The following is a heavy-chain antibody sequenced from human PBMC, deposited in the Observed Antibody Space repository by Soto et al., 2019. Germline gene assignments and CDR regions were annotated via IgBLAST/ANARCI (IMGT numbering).Heavy chain of an antibody. Sequence: GGSLRLSCAASGFTFSSYAMSWVRQAPGKGLEWVSAISGSGGSTYYADSVKGRFTISRDNSKNTLYLQMNSLRAEDTAVDYCAKDLTRTYAFDIWGQGTMVTVSS. V-gene: IGHV3-23*01. CDR2: ISGSGGST. J-gene: IGHJ3*02. CDR1: GFTFSSYA. CDR3: AKDLTRTYAFDI.